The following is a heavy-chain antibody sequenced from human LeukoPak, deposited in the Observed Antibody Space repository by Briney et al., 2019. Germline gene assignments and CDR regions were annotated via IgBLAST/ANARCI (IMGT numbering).Heavy chain of an antibody. CDR2: ISWNSGTI. CDR1: GFTFDDHA. CDR3: AKAVDQLLYNYYYAMDV. J-gene: IGHJ6*02. V-gene: IGHV3-9*01. Sequence: PGRSLRLSCAASGFTFDDHAMHWVRQAPGKGLEWVSGISWNSGTIGYADSVKGRFTISRDNAKNSLYLQMNSLRAEDAALYYCAKAVDQLLYNYYYAMDVWGQGTTVTVSS. D-gene: IGHD2-2*02.